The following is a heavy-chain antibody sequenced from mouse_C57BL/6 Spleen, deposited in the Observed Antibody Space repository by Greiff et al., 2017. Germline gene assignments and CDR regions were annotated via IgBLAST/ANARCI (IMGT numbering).Heavy chain of an antibody. Sequence: VQLQESGAELVKPGASVKISCKASGYAFSSYWMNWVKQRPGKGLEWIGQIYPGDGDTNYNGKFKGKATLTADKSSSTAYMQLSSLTSEDSAVYFCARWLLRGYYAMDYWGQGTSVTVSS. D-gene: IGHD2-3*01. CDR3: ARWLLRGYYAMDY. V-gene: IGHV1-80*01. J-gene: IGHJ4*01. CDR2: IYPGDGDT. CDR1: GYAFSSYW.